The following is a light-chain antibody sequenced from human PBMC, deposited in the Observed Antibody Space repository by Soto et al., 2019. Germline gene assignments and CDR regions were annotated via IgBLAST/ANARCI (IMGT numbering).Light chain of an antibody. Sequence: QSALTQPASVSGSPGQSITISCTGTSSDVGTYTYVSWYQQYPGKAPKLMIYDVSNRPSGISNRFSGSKSGNTASLTISGLQAEDEADYYYSSYTSSSTYVFGTGTKLTVL. CDR1: SSDVGTYTY. CDR3: SSYTSSSTYV. CDR2: DVS. V-gene: IGLV2-14*03. J-gene: IGLJ1*01.